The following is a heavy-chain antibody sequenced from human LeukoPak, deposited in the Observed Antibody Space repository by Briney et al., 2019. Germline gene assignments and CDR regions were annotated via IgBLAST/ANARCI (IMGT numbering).Heavy chain of an antibody. V-gene: IGHV3-48*01. CDR3: ARDTRFLEWSRYYYYYMDV. Sequence: PGGSLRLSCAASGFTFGSYSMNWVRQAPGKGLEWVSYISSSSSTIYYADSVKGRFTISRDNAKNSLYLQMNSLRAEDTAVYYCARDTRFLEWSRYYYYYMDVWGKGTTVTVSS. D-gene: IGHD3-3*01. CDR1: GFTFGSYS. J-gene: IGHJ6*03. CDR2: ISSSSSTI.